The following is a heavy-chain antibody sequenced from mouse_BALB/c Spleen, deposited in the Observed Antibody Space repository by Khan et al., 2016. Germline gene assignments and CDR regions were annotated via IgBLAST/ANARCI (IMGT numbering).Heavy chain of an antibody. CDR2: ISSGGNYT. D-gene: IGHD3-1*01. V-gene: IGHV5-6-4*01. CDR3: TRDSSGGFAY. CDR1: GFTFSSYT. Sequence: EVELVESGGGLVKPGGSLKLSCAASGFTFSSYTMSWVRQTPEQRLEWVATISSGGNYTYYPDTVKGRFTISRDNAKNTLYLQMSSLKSEDTAMDYGTRDSSGGFAYWGQGTLVTVSA. J-gene: IGHJ3*01.